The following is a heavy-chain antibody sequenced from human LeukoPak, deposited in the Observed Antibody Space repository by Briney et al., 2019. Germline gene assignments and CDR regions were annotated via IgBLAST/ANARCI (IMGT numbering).Heavy chain of an antibody. CDR2: IIPICGTA. CDR3: ARDPPQQLVDVGDY. D-gene: IGHD6-13*01. J-gene: IGHJ4*02. V-gene: IGHV1-69*06. CDR1: GGTFSSYA. Sequence: GASVKVSCKASGGTFSSYAISWVRQAPGQGLEWMGRIIPICGTANYAQKFQGRVTITADKSTSTAYMELSSLRSEDTAVYYCARDPPQQLVDVGDYWGQGTLVTVSS.